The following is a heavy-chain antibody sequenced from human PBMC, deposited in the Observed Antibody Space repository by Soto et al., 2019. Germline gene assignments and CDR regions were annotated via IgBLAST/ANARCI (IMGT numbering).Heavy chain of an antibody. Sequence: SVKLSCKASGYTFTSYAMHWVRQAPGQRLEWMGWINAGNGNTKYSQKFQGRVTITRDTSASTAYMELSSLRSEDTAVYYCARSIVVVTALDYWGQGTLVTVSS. CDR2: INAGNGNT. CDR1: GYTFTSYA. CDR3: ARSIVVVTALDY. V-gene: IGHV1-3*01. D-gene: IGHD2-21*02. J-gene: IGHJ4*02.